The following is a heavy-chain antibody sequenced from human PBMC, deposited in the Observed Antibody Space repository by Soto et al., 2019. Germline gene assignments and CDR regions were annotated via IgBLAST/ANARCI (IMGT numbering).Heavy chain of an antibody. V-gene: IGHV3-74*01. J-gene: IGHJ4*02. CDR2: IKRDGTSA. D-gene: IGHD6-25*01. CDR3: TSGAAF. Sequence: EVRTLESGGGLVQPGGSLRLSCATSGFDPSDVWLHWVRQTPGKGLLWVSRIKRDGTSASYADFVEGRFTVSRDNARNTLDQQMSSLCVEDTAVYYCTSGAAFRGQGILVTVSS. CDR1: GFDPSDVW.